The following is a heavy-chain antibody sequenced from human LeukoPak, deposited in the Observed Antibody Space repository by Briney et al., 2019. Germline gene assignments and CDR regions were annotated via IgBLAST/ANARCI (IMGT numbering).Heavy chain of an antibody. D-gene: IGHD3-22*01. Sequence: ASVKVSCKASGYTFTGYYMHWVRQAPGQGLEWMGWISAYNGNTNYAQKLQGRVAMTTDTSTSTAYMELRSLRSDDTAVYYCARDRRSSRYYYDSSGYSDYWGQGTLVTVSS. CDR3: ARDRRSSRYYYDSSGYSDY. CDR1: GYTFTGYY. J-gene: IGHJ4*02. CDR2: ISAYNGNT. V-gene: IGHV1-18*04.